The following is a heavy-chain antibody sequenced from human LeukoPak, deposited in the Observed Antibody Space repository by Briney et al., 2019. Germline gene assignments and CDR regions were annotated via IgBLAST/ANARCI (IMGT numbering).Heavy chain of an antibody. CDR3: ARDNYGDYAGQFDY. CDR2: INPNSGGT. Sequence: ASVKVSCKASGYTFTGYYMHWVRQAPGQGLECMGWINPNSGGTNYAQKFQGRVTMTRDTSISTAYMELSRLRSDDTAVYYCARDNYGDYAGQFDYWGQGTLVTVSS. D-gene: IGHD4-17*01. J-gene: IGHJ4*02. V-gene: IGHV1-2*02. CDR1: GYTFTGYY.